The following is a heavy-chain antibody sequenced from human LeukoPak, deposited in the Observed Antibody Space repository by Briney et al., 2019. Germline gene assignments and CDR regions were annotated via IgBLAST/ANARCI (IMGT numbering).Heavy chain of an antibody. CDR2: ISYSGNT. D-gene: IGHD2-15*01. V-gene: IGHV4-39*01. CDR1: GGSIISSDYH. J-gene: IGHJ3*02. Sequence: ETLSLTCTVSGGSIISSDYHWGRVRQPPGKGLEWIGTISYSGNTDYNPSLRSRVTISVDTSNNQFSLRLGSVTAADTAVYHCARHCCSGPAKRVFDIWGQGTMVTVSS. CDR3: ARHCCSGPAKRVFDI.